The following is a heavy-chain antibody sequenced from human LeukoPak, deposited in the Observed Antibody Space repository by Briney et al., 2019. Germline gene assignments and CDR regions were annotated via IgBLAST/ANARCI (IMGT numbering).Heavy chain of an antibody. V-gene: IGHV1-18*01. CDR3: ARDPRDPFYCSGGSCHLDY. J-gene: IGHJ4*02. CDR2: ISVYNGNT. CDR1: GYTFTSYG. Sequence: ASVKVSCKASGYTFTSYGISWVRQAPGQGLEWMGWISVYNGNTNYAQKLQGRVTMTTDTSTSTAYMELRSLRSDDTAVYYCARDPRDPFYCSGGSCHLDYWGQGTLVTVSS. D-gene: IGHD2-15*01.